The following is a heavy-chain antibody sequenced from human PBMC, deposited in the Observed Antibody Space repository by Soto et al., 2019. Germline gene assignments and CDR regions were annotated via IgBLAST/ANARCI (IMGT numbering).Heavy chain of an antibody. D-gene: IGHD2-2*01. Sequence: QVQLVQSGAEVKKPGASVKVSCKASGYTFTSYGISWVRQAPGQGLEWMGWIRAYNGNTNYPQKLRGRATMTTDTCTSTVSLELRSLRSDDTAVYYCAREGPTSLNWGQGTLVTVSS. J-gene: IGHJ4*02. CDR1: GYTFTSYG. CDR3: AREGPTSLN. V-gene: IGHV1-18*01. CDR2: IRAYNGNT.